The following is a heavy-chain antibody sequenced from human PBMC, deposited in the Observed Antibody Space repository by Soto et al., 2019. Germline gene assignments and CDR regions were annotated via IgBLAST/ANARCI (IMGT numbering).Heavy chain of an antibody. CDR2: MNPNSGNT. Sequence: ASVKVSCKASGYTYTIYYINWVRQATGQGLEWMGWMNPNSGNTGYAQKFQGRVTMTRNTSISTAYMELSSLRSEDTAVYYCARGGSDFYYYYYYMDVWGKGTTVTVSS. J-gene: IGHJ6*03. CDR3: ARGGSDFYYYYYYMDV. V-gene: IGHV1-8*01. D-gene: IGHD5-12*01. CDR1: GYTYTIYY.